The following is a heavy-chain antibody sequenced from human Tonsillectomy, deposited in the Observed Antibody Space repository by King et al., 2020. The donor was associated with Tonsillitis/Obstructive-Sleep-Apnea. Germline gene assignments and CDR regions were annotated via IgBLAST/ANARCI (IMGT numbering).Heavy chain of an antibody. CDR2: IYYSGST. CDR3: ARLDDMLTGTKYMDV. Sequence: QLQESGPGLVKPSETLSLTCTVSGGSISSYYWSWIRPPPGKGLEWIGYIYYSGSTNYNPSLKSRVTISVDTSKNQFSLKLSSVTAADTAVYYCARLDDMLTGTKYMDVWGKGTTVTVSS. D-gene: IGHD3-9*01. V-gene: IGHV4-59*08. J-gene: IGHJ6*03. CDR1: GGSISSYY.